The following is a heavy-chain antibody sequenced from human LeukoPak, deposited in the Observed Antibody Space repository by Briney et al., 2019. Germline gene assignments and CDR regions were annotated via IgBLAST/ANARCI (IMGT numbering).Heavy chain of an antibody. CDR2: IYHSGST. V-gene: IGHV4-4*02. CDR3: ARGRRDIVVVPAAPGAFDI. CDR1: GGSISSSNW. D-gene: IGHD2-2*01. J-gene: IGHJ3*02. Sequence: SETLSLTCAVSGGSISSSNWWSWVRPPPGKGLEWIGEIYHSGSTNYNPSLKSRVTISVDKSKNQFSLKLSSVTAADTAVYYCARGRRDIVVVPAAPGAFDIWGQGTMVTVSS.